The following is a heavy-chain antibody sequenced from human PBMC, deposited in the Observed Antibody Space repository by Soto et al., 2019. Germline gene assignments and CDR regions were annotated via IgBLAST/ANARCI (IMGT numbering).Heavy chain of an antibody. CDR2: IYYSGST. Sequence: SETLSLTCTVSGGSISSYYWSWIRQPPGKGLEWIGYIYYSGSTNYNPSLKSRVTISVDTSKNQFSLKLSSVTAADTAVYYCARAIMITFGGVIILDAFDIWGQGTMVTVSS. V-gene: IGHV4-59*01. J-gene: IGHJ3*02. CDR1: GGSISSYY. D-gene: IGHD3-16*02. CDR3: ARAIMITFGGVIILDAFDI.